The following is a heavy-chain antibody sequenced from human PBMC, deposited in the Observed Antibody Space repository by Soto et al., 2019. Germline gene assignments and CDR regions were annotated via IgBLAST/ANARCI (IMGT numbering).Heavy chain of an antibody. V-gene: IGHV1-69*12. CDR1: GGTFSSYA. Sequence: QVQLVQSGAEVKKPGSSVKVSCKASGGTFSSYAISWVRQAPGQGLEWMGGIIPIFGPANYAQKFQGRVTITADESTSTAYMELSSLRSDDTAVYYCARGGDLTLNYYSTMDVWGQGTTVTVSS. J-gene: IGHJ6*02. CDR3: ARGGDLTLNYYSTMDV. D-gene: IGHD3-16*01. CDR2: IIPIFGPA.